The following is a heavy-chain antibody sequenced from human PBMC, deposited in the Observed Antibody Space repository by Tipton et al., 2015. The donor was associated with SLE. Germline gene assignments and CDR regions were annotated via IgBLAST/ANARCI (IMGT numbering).Heavy chain of an antibody. CDR1: SGSISSYY. J-gene: IGHJ4*03. CDR2: IFYSGST. CDR3: ARGAKERITLVRVRPYYFDY. V-gene: IGHV4-59*01. Sequence: TLSLTCSVSSGSISSYYWSWIRQPPGKGLEWIGYIFYSGSTNYNPSLKSRVTISVDTSKNQFSLKLTSVTSADTAVYYCARGAKERITLVRVRPYYFDYWGQGSLVTVSS. D-gene: IGHD3-10*01.